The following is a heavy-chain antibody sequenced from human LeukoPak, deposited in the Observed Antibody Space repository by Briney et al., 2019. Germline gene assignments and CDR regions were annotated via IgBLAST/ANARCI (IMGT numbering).Heavy chain of an antibody. D-gene: IGHD6-19*01. Sequence: GASVTVSCTASGGTFSSYAISWVRQAPGQGLEWMGWIHPNSGGTNYAQKFQGRVTMTRDTSISTAYMELSRLSSDDTAVYYWGRLAVGNDAGGQGTLVTVSS. CDR2: IHPNSGGT. CDR1: GGTFSSYA. CDR3: GRLAVGNDA. J-gene: IGHJ4*02. V-gene: IGHV1-2*02.